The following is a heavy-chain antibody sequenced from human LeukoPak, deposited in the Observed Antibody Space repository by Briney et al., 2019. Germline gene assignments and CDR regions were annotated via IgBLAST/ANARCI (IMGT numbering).Heavy chain of an antibody. CDR3: ARDLGAQTMVFFDP. D-gene: IGHD4/OR15-4a*01. CDR1: GYTFTSYY. J-gene: IGHJ5*02. CDR2: INPSGGGT. V-gene: IGHV1-46*01. Sequence: GASVKVSCKASGYTFTSYYIHWVRQAPGQGLEWMGIINPSGGGTNYAQKFQARVTMTRGTSTSTVYMELSSLRSEDTAVYYCARDLGAQTMVFFDPWGQGTLVTVSS.